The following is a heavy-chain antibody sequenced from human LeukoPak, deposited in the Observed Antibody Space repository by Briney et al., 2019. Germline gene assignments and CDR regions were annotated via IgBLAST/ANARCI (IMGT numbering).Heavy chain of an antibody. Sequence: PGGSLRLSCAASGFTFSSHGMHWVRQAPGKGLEWVALIWYDGSKKNYADSVKGRFTISRDDSKSTLYLQINSLRAEDTAVYYCAKDLSYGSNWFDPWVQGTLVTVSS. J-gene: IGHJ5*02. CDR3: AKDLSYGSNWFDP. D-gene: IGHD5-18*01. CDR1: GFTFSSHG. CDR2: IWYDGSKK. V-gene: IGHV3-33*06.